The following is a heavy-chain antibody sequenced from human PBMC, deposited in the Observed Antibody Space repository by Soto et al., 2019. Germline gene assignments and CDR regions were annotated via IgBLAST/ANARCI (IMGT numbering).Heavy chain of an antibody. V-gene: IGHV4-59*01. CDR2: IYYSGST. D-gene: IGHD2-2*01. CDR1: GGSISSYY. CDR3: ARGRVVPAAMPTHNYYYYYMDV. J-gene: IGHJ6*03. Sequence: QVQLQESGPGLVKPSETLSLTCTVSGGSISSYYWSWIRQPPGKGLEWIGYIYYSGSTNYNPSLKSRVTISVDTSKNQFSLKLSSVTAADTAVYYCARGRVVPAAMPTHNYYYYYMDVWGKGTTVTVSS.